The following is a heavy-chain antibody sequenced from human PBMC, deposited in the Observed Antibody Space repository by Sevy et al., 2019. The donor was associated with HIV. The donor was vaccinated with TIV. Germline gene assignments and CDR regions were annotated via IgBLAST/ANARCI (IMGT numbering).Heavy chain of an antibody. V-gene: IGHV4-34*01. CDR1: GGSFSGYY. J-gene: IGHJ6*02. Sequence: SETLSLTCAVYGGSFSGYYWSWIRQPPGKGLEWIGEINHSGSTNYNPSLKSRVTISVDTSKNQFSLMLSSVTAADTAVYYCARGPDYSGSYHPYYYYGMDVWGQGTTVTVSS. D-gene: IGHD1-26*01. CDR3: ARGPDYSGSYHPYYYYGMDV. CDR2: INHSGST.